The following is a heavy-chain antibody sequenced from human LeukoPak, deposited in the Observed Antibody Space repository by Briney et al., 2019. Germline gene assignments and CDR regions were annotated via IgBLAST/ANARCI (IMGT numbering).Heavy chain of an antibody. CDR3: ARVRVTGYSNFAY. CDR2: IYHSGNT. Sequence: GGSLRLSCAASGFTFSSYAMSWVRQAPGKGLEWVSVIYHSGNTDYADSVKGRFTISRDNSKNTVYLQMSSLRAGDTAVYYCARVRVTGYSNFAYWGQGTLVTVSS. V-gene: IGHV3-23*05. D-gene: IGHD3-9*01. J-gene: IGHJ4*02. CDR1: GFTFSSYA.